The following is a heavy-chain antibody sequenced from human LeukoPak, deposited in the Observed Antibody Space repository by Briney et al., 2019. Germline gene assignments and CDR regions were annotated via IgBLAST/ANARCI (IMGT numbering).Heavy chain of an antibody. CDR2: IIPIFGTA. V-gene: IGHV1-69*01. Sequence: SVKVSCKASGDTFSSYAISWVRQAPGQGLEWMGGIIPIFGTANYAQKFQGRVTITADESTSTAYMELSSLRSEDTAVYYCARDPAAIVPAATYNWFDPWGQGTLVTVSS. CDR1: GDTFSSYA. CDR3: ARDPAAIVPAATYNWFDP. J-gene: IGHJ5*02. D-gene: IGHD2-2*01.